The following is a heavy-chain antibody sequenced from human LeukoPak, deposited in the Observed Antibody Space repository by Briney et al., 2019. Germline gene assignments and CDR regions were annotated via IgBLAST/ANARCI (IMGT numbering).Heavy chain of an antibody. Sequence: GVSLRLSCAASGFTLSNYALNWVRQAPGKGLEWVSGISGSGDSTYYADSVKGRFTISRDNSKNTLYLQINSLRVEDTAVYYCAKFDYGDYWGQGTLVTVSS. CDR3: AKFDYGDY. CDR1: GFTLSNYA. D-gene: IGHD4-17*01. J-gene: IGHJ4*02. CDR2: ISGSGDST. V-gene: IGHV3-23*01.